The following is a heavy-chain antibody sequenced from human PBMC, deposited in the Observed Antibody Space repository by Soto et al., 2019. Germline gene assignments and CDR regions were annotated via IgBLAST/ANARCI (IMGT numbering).Heavy chain of an antibody. CDR1: GFTFRSHG. J-gene: IGHJ6*02. V-gene: IGHV3-30*18. D-gene: IGHD6-19*01. Sequence: GGSLRLSCAASGFTFRSHGMHWVRQAPGKGLESVAVLSYDGGNEYYADSVKGRFTVSRDNSKNTLYLEMNNLRAEDTAVYFCAKDRSATLYYYGMDVWGQGTTVTVSS. CDR3: AKDRSATLYYYGMDV. CDR2: LSYDGGNE.